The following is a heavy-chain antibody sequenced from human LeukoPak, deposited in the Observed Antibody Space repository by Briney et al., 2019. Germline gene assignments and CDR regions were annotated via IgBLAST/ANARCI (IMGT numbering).Heavy chain of an antibody. CDR3: ARGEVEMPTTLVTLGY. V-gene: IGHV1-2*02. J-gene: IGHJ4*02. CDR1: GYTFTSYG. D-gene: IGHD5-24*01. CDR2: INANSGGT. Sequence: AAVKVSCKASGYTFTSYGISWVRQAPGQGLEWMGWINANSGGTNYAQKFQGRVTMSRDTSITTAYMELSRLRSDDTAVYYCARGEVEMPTTLVTLGYWGQGTMVTVSS.